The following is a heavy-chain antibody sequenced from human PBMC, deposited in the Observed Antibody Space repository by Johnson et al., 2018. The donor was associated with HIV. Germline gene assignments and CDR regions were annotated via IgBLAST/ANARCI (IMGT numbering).Heavy chain of an antibody. Sequence: VQLVESGGDLVQPGGSLRLSCAASGFTFSNAWMSWVRQAPGKGLEWVGRIKSKTDGGTTDYAAPVKGRFTISRDDSKNTLYLQMNSLASEDTAVYYCAKNRDYGDGDGFDMWGQGTMVTVSS. CDR2: IKSKTDGGTT. CDR1: GFTFSNAW. CDR3: AKNRDYGDGDGFDM. V-gene: IGHV3-15*01. D-gene: IGHD4-17*01. J-gene: IGHJ3*02.